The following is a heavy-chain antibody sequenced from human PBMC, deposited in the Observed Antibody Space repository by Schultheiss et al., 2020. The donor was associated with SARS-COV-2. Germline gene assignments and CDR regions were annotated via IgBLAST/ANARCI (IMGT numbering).Heavy chain of an antibody. J-gene: IGHJ6*02. CDR3: ARGGREDQRLVRDFYGLDV. D-gene: IGHD3-10*01. Sequence: GESLKISCAASGFTFSSYALHWVRRAPGKGLEWVSVIGTAGDTYYPGSVKGRFTISRENAKKSLYLQMNSLRAGDTAVYYCARGGREDQRLVRDFYGLDVWGQGTTVTVSS. V-gene: IGHV3-13*01. CDR2: IGTAGDT. CDR1: GFTFSSYA.